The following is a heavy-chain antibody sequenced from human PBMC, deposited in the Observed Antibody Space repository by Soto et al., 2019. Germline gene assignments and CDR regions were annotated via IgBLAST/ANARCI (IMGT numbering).Heavy chain of an antibody. CDR1: GSSSDPFT. Sequence: GGSLRLSCVASGSSSDPFTMHWVRELPGKGPEWVAGLSWDRSTVAYADSVQGRFTISRDHAKNSVDLLMDSLRPDDTALYFCAVSSPDIVVLPSSIYFTSWGPGTQVTVS. J-gene: IGHJ4*02. CDR2: LSWDRSTV. D-gene: IGHD2-15*01. V-gene: IGHV3-9*02. CDR3: AVSSPDIVVLPSSIYFTS.